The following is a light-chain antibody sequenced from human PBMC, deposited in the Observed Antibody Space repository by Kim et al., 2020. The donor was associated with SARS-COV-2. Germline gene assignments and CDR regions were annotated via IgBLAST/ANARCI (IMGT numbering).Light chain of an antibody. Sequence: SRGERATLSCRASQSVSSSYLAWYQQKPGEAPRLRIYGASSRATGIPDRFSGSGSGTDFTLTISRLEPEDFAVYYCQQYGSSPPYTFGQGTKLEI. CDR2: GAS. V-gene: IGKV3-20*01. CDR3: QQYGSSPPYT. CDR1: QSVSSSY. J-gene: IGKJ2*01.